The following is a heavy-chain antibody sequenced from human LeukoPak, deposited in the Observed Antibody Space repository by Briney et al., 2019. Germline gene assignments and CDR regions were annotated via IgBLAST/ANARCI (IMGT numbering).Heavy chain of an antibody. CDR1: GFTFSSYA. CDR3: ARNRYDSSGYYFPLGY. Sequence: PGGSLRLSCAASGFTFSSYAMHWVRQAPGKGLEWVAVISSDGSNKYYADSVKGRFTISRDNPKNTLYLQMSSLRDEDTAMYYCARNRYDSSGYYFPLGYWGQGTLVTVSS. V-gene: IGHV3-30*04. J-gene: IGHJ4*02. D-gene: IGHD3-22*01. CDR2: ISSDGSNK.